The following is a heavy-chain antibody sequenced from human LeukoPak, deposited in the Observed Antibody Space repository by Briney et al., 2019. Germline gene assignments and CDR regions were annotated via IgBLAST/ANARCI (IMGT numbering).Heavy chain of an antibody. D-gene: IGHD7-27*01. CDR1: GFTFSDYY. Sequence: GGSLRLSCAAPGFTFSDYYMSWIRQAPGKGLEWVSYISSSGSTIYYADSVKGRFTISRDNARNSLYLQMNNLRVEDTAIYYCARDYTGGWNDYWGQGTQVTVSS. J-gene: IGHJ4*02. CDR3: ARDYTGGWNDY. V-gene: IGHV3-11*04. CDR2: ISSSGSTI.